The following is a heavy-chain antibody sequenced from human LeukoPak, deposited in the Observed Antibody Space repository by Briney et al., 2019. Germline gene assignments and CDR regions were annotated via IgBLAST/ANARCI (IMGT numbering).Heavy chain of an antibody. J-gene: IGHJ3*02. CDR2: ISSSSSYI. D-gene: IGHD2-15*01. V-gene: IGHV3-21*01. CDR3: AREFGVVVAAYHAFDI. CDR1: GFTFSSYS. Sequence: GGSLRLSCAAPGFTFSSYSMNWVRQAPGKGLEWVSSISSSSSYIYYADSVKGRFTISRDNAKNSLYLQMNSLRAEDTAVYYCAREFGVVVAAYHAFDIWGQGTMVTVSS.